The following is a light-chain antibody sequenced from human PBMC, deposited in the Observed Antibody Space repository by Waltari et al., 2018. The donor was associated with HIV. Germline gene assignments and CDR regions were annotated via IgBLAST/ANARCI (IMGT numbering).Light chain of an antibody. CDR3: QSHDNKIFYV. J-gene: IGLJ1*01. Sequence: ESPGKTVTISCTRSSGNIASSYVQWYQQRPGSSPTPVIYANNQRPSGVPDRFSGSIDSSSNSASLTISGLRTEDEADYYCQSHDNKIFYVFGGGTYVTVL. CDR2: ANN. CDR1: SGNIASSY. V-gene: IGLV6-57*01.